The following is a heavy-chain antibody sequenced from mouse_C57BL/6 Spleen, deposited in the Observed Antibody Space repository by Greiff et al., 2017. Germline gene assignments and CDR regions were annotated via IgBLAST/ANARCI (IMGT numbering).Heavy chain of an antibody. D-gene: IGHD2-1*01. CDR1: GYTFTSYW. Sequence: QVQLQQPGAELVKPGASVKLSCKASGYTFTSYWMHWVKQRPGQGLEWIGMIHPNSGSTNYNEKFKSKATLTVDKSSSTAYMQLSSLTSEDAAVYYCATTLYSWFAYWGQGTLVTVSA. J-gene: IGHJ3*01. V-gene: IGHV1-64*01. CDR3: ATTLYSWFAY. CDR2: IHPNSGST.